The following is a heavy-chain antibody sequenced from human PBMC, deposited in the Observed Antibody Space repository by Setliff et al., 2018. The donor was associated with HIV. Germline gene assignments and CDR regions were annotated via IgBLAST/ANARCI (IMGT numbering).Heavy chain of an antibody. CDR1: GDSISSHDW. Sequence: PSETLSLTCAVSGDSISSHDWWSWVRQPPGKGLEWIGEIHHSGSTNYDPSLKSRVTILVDTSQTQFSLNLTSVTAADTAVYYCVTVYYNFWSGYRGFFEYWGQGTTVTVSS. CDR3: VTVYYNFWSGYRGFFEY. V-gene: IGHV4-4*02. D-gene: IGHD3-3*01. J-gene: IGHJ4*02. CDR2: IHHSGST.